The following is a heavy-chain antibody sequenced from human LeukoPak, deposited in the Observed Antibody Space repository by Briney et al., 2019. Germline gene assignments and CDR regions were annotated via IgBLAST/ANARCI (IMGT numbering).Heavy chain of an antibody. V-gene: IGHV1-8*01. D-gene: IGHD6-19*01. J-gene: IGHJ5*02. Sequence: ASVKVSCKASGYTFTTYDINWVRQGTGQGLEWMGWMNPNSGNTGYTQKFQGRVTMTRNTSISTAYMELSSLRSEDTAVYYCARGRGSGHKENWFDPWGQGTLVTVS. CDR1: GYTFTTYD. CDR3: ARGRGSGHKENWFDP. CDR2: MNPNSGNT.